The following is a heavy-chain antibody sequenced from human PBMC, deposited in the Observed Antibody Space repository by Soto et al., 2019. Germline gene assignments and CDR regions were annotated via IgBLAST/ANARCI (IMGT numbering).Heavy chain of an antibody. CDR3: ARGLHNDYSNYWGSSYGMDV. Sequence: QVQMVQSGAEVKKPGASVKVSCKTSGYTFTSYGISWVRQAPGQGLEWMGWISAYNGNKNYAQKVQGRVTMTTDTSTSTAYMELRSLRSDDTDVYYCARGLHNDYSNYWGSSYGMDVWGQGTTVTVSS. V-gene: IGHV1-18*01. D-gene: IGHD4-4*01. CDR1: GYTFTSYG. CDR2: ISAYNGNK. J-gene: IGHJ6*02.